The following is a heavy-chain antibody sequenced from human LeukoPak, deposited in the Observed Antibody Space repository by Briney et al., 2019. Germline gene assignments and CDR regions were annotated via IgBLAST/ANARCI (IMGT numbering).Heavy chain of an antibody. Sequence: PGGSLRLSCGASGFTFKDYPMSWLRQAPGKGLEWVSGISDSGGYTYYADSVKGRFTISRDNSKNTLYLQMNSLRAEDTAVYYCASRDPCSGGSCYALDYWGQGTLVAVSS. J-gene: IGHJ4*02. CDR1: GFTFKDYP. CDR3: ASRDPCSGGSCYALDY. D-gene: IGHD2-15*01. V-gene: IGHV3-23*01. CDR2: ISDSGGYT.